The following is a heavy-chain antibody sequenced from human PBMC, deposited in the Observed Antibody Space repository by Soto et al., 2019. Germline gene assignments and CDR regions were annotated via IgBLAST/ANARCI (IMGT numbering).Heavy chain of an antibody. CDR2: TYYRSKWYN. CDR3: ARVDAIAVAGTDAFDI. V-gene: IGHV6-1*01. D-gene: IGHD6-19*01. J-gene: IGHJ3*02. Sequence: PSQTLSLTCVISGDSVSSNSAAWNWIRQSPSRGLEWLGRTYYRSKWYNDYAVSVKSRITINPDTSKNQFSLQLNSVTPEDTAVYYCARVDAIAVAGTDAFDIWGQGTMVTVSS. CDR1: GDSVSSNSAA.